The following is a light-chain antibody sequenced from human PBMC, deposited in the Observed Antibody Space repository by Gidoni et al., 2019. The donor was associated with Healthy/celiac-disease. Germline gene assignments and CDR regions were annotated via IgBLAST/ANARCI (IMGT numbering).Light chain of an antibody. CDR1: SSDVGGYNY. CDR2: EVI. CDR3: SSYTSSSTLGV. J-gene: IGLJ3*02. Sequence: QSSLTQPASVSGSPGQSLTISCPGTSSDVGGYNYVSWYQQPPGKAPKLMIYEVIDRPSEVSNRFSGSKSGNTASLTISGLQAEDEADYYCSSYTSSSTLGVFGGGTKLTVL. V-gene: IGLV2-14*01.